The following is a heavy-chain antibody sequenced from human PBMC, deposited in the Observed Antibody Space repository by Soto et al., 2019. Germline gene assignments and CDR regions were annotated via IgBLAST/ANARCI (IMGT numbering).Heavy chain of an antibody. D-gene: IGHD1-1*01. V-gene: IGHV3-21*04. J-gene: IGHJ6*02. CDR3: AREKRHNSLGGRFGMDV. CDR1: GFIFSDFS. Sequence: GGSLRLSCAASGFIFSDFSMSWVRQAPGKGLEWVASIGSSGGNSFYADSVKGRFIISRDNAKTSLDLQINSLRAEDTAVYYCAREKRHNSLGGRFGMDVWGHGTTVTVSS. CDR2: IGSSGGNS.